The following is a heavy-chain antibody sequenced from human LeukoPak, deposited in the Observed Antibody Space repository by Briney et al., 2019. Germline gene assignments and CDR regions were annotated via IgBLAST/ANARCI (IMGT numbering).Heavy chain of an antibody. Sequence: GGSLRLSCAASGFTFDDYAMHWVRQAPGKGLEWVSGIRWNSGSVGYADSVKGRFTISRDNSKNTLYLQMNSLGGDDTAVYYCAKGHYDSWSGFYGIWYWGQGTLVTVSS. V-gene: IGHV3-9*01. D-gene: IGHD3-3*01. CDR3: AKGHYDSWSGFYGIWY. CDR2: IRWNSGSV. J-gene: IGHJ4*02. CDR1: GFTFDDYA.